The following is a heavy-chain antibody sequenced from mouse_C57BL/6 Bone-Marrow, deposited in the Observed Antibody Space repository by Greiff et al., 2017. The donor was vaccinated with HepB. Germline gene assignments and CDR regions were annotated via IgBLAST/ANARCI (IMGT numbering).Heavy chain of an antibody. CDR2: ISSGGSYT. CDR1: GFTFSSYG. V-gene: IGHV5-6*01. J-gene: IGHJ4*01. D-gene: IGHD3-1*01. Sequence: DVQLVESGGDLVKPGGSLKLSCAASGFTFSSYGMSWVRQTPDKRLEWVATISSGGSYTYYPDSVKGRFTISRDNAKNTLYLQMSSLKSEDTAMYYCERQTSGGAMDYWGQGTSVTVSS. CDR3: ERQTSGGAMDY.